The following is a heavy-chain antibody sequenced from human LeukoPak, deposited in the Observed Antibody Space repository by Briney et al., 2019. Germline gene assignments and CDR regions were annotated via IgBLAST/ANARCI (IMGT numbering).Heavy chain of an antibody. V-gene: IGHV4-61*02. CDR1: GGSISSGSYY. CDR3: ARHTYCSGGSCYPHYNWFDP. Sequence: PSQTLSLTCTVSGGSISSGSYYWSWIRQPAGKGLGWIGRIYTTGSTNYNPSLKSRVTISVDTSKNQFSLKLSSVTAADTAVYYCARHTYCSGGSCYPHYNWFDPWGQGTLVTVSS. J-gene: IGHJ5*02. CDR2: IYTTGST. D-gene: IGHD2-15*01.